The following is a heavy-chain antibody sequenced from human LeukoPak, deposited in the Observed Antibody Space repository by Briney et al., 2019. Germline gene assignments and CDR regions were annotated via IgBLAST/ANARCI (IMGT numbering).Heavy chain of an antibody. CDR2: ISGSGGST. V-gene: IGHV3-23*01. CDR3: ASWSGLSSGYYYGPDY. J-gene: IGHJ4*02. Sequence: PGGSLRLSCAASGFTFSSYAMSWVRQAPGKGLEWVSAISGSGGSTYYADSVKGRFTISRDNSKNTLYLQMNSLRVEDTAVYYCASWSGLSSGYYYGPDYWGQGTLVTVSS. D-gene: IGHD3-22*01. CDR1: GFTFSSYA.